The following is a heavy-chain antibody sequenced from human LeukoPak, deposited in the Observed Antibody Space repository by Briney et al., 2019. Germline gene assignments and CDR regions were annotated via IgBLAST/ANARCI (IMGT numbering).Heavy chain of an antibody. Sequence: PGGSLRLSCAASGFTFSSYAMHWVRQAPGKGLEWVAVISYDGSNKYYADSVKGRFTISRDNSKNTLYLQMNSLRAEDTAVYYCAKVWELPPFDYWGQGTLVTVSS. CDR3: AKVWELPPFDY. V-gene: IGHV3-30*04. CDR1: GFTFSSYA. J-gene: IGHJ4*02. CDR2: ISYDGSNK. D-gene: IGHD1-26*01.